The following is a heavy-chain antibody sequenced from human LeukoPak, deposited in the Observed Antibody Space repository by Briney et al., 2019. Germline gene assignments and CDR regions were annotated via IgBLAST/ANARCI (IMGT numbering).Heavy chain of an antibody. CDR3: ASWDIVVVPAAIPSYYYGMDV. CDR1: GGTFISYA. J-gene: IGHJ6*02. CDR2: IIPIFGTA. D-gene: IGHD2-2*02. Sequence: SVKVSCKASGGTFISYAISWVRQAPGQGLEWMGGIIPIFGTANYAQKFQGRVTITADESTSTAYMELSSLRSEDTAVYYCASWDIVVVPAAIPSYYYGMDVWGQGTTVTVSS. V-gene: IGHV1-69*01.